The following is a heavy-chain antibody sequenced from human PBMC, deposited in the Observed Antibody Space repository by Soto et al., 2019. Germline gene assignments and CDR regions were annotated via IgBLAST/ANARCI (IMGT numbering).Heavy chain of an antibody. J-gene: IGHJ5*02. CDR1: GYSISSCYY. Sequence: PSETLSLTCAVSGYSISSCYYWGWLRQPPGKGLECIVSIYHGGSTYYNPSLNSRVTLSIDMTNNHVSLILNSVTAADTAVYYCARDYIMLRGGWFDPWGQGILVTVSS. V-gene: IGHV4-38-2*02. D-gene: IGHD3-10*01. CDR2: IYHGGST. CDR3: ARDYIMLRGGWFDP.